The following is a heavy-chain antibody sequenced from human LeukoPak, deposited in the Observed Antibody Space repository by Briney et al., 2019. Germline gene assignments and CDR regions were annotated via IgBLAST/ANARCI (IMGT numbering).Heavy chain of an antibody. CDR3: AREGGTIEIGEFDY. V-gene: IGHV3-33*08. CDR2: NKLDESGK. D-gene: IGHD3-16*02. CDR1: GFTLSSDS. J-gene: IGHJ4*02. Sequence: GGSLRLSCAASGFTLSSDSMNWVRQAPGKGLEWVAYNKLDESGKLYADSVDGRFTTSTDNSKNTAFLQMNSQRDDDTAIYYCAREGGTIEIGEFDYWGQGTLVTVSS.